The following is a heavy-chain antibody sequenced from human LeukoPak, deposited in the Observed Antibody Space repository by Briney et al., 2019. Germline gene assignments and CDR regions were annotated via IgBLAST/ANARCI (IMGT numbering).Heavy chain of an antibody. CDR2: INPNSGGT. CDR3: AREWAIASTTPSWFDP. CDR1: GYTFTGYY. D-gene: IGHD1-1*01. V-gene: IGHV1-2*02. Sequence: ASVKVSCKASGYTFTGYYMHWVRQAPGQGLKWMGWINPNSGGTNYAQKFQGRVTMTRDTSISTAYMELSRLRSDDTAVYYCAREWAIASTTPSWFDPWGQGTLVTVSS. J-gene: IGHJ5*02.